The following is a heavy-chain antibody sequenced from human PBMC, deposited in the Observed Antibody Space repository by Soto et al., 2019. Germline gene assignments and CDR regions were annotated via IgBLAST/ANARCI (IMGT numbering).Heavy chain of an antibody. CDR3: ASVVTASPDY. J-gene: IGHJ4*02. D-gene: IGHD2-21*02. CDR1: GFTFSDYY. CDR2: ISSSSSYT. Sequence: QVQLVESGGGLVKPGGSLRLSCAASGFTFSDYYMSWVRQAPGKGLEWVSYISSSSSYTNYADSVKGRFTISRDNAKNSLYLQMNSLRAEDTAVYYCASVVTASPDYWGQGTLVTVSS. V-gene: IGHV3-11*05.